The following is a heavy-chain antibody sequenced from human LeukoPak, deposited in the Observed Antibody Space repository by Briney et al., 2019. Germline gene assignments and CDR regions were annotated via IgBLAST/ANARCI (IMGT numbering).Heavy chain of an antibody. V-gene: IGHV3-30-3*01. D-gene: IGHD6-19*01. J-gene: IGHJ3*02. Sequence: SGGSLRLSCAASGFTFSSYAMHWVRQAPGKGLERVAVISYDGSNKYYADSVKGRFTISRDNSKNTLYLQMNSLRAEDTAVYYCARDRVGIAVAGTPWGAFDIWGQGTTVTVS. CDR1: GFTFSSYA. CDR3: ARDRVGIAVAGTPWGAFDI. CDR2: ISYDGSNK.